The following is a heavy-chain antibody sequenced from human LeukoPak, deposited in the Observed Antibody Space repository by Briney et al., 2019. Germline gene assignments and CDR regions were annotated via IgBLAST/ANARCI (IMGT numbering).Heavy chain of an antibody. Sequence: PSETLSLTCTVSGGSISSSSYYWGWIRQPPGKGLEWIGSIYYSGSTYYNPSLKSRVTISVDTSKNQFSLKLSSVTAADTAVYYCAREGGIVGATTMGVDYWGQGTLVTVSS. D-gene: IGHD1-26*01. J-gene: IGHJ4*02. CDR2: IYYSGST. CDR3: AREGGIVGATTMGVDY. V-gene: IGHV4-39*07. CDR1: GGSISSSSYY.